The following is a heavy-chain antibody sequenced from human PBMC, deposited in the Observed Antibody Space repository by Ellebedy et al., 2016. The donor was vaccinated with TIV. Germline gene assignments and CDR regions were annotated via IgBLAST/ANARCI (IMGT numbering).Heavy chain of an antibody. J-gene: IGHJ4*02. Sequence: SETLSLTCTVSGGSISSYYWSWIRQPPGKGLEWIGYMYYSRSTNYNPSLKSRVTTSLDTPKNQFSLRLTSVSATDTAVYYCALYYVGGGGVGYWGQGTLVTVSS. V-gene: IGHV4-59*08. CDR2: MYYSRST. CDR3: ALYYVGGGGVGY. D-gene: IGHD3-10*02. CDR1: GGSISSYY.